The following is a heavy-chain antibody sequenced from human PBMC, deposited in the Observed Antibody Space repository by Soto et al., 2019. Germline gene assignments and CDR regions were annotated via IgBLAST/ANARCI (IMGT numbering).Heavy chain of an antibody. CDR3: ARFTMVRGEVYGMDV. D-gene: IGHD3-10*01. CDR2: INAGNGNT. CDR1: GYTFTSYA. J-gene: IGHJ6*02. V-gene: IGHV1-3*01. Sequence: GASVKVSCKASGYTFTSYAMHWVRQAPGQRLEWMGWINAGNGNTKYSQKFQGRVTITRDTSASTASMELSSLRSEDTAVYYCARFTMVRGEVYGMDVWGQGTTVTVSS.